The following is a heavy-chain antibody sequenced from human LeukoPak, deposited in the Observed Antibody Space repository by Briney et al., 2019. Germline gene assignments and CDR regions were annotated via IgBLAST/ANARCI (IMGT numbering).Heavy chain of an antibody. D-gene: IGHD3-10*01. CDR2: ISGDGGDT. CDR1: GFTFRIYA. V-gene: IGHV3-11*06. J-gene: IGHJ4*02. Sequence: GGSLRLSCAASGFTFRIYAMTWIRQAPGKGLEWVSYISGDGGDTKYADSVKGRFTTSRDNAENSLYLQMNSLRVEDTAVYYCAREARGAYWGQGTLVTVSS. CDR3: AREARGAY.